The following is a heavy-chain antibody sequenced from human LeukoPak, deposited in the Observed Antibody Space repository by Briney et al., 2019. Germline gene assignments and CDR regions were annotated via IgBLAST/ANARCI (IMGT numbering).Heavy chain of an antibody. Sequence: ASVKVSCKASGYTFTSYGISWVRQAPGQGLEWMGWISAYNGNTNYAQKLQGRVTMTTDTSTSTAYMELRSLRSDDTAVYYCARDTPDYYYVPPYFDYWGQGTLVTVSS. D-gene: IGHD3-10*02. CDR2: ISAYNGNT. CDR1: GYTFTSYG. V-gene: IGHV1-18*01. CDR3: ARDTPDYYYVPPYFDY. J-gene: IGHJ4*02.